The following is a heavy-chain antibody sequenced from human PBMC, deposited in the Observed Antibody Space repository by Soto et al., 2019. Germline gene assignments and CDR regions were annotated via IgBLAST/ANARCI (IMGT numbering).Heavy chain of an antibody. CDR1: GFTFDRYS. Sequence: EVQLVESGGGLVKPGGSLRLSCVASGFTFDRYSMNWVRQAPGQGLEWLSFISFSSSYIFDADSVKGRFTISRDNAKNTLDLQMNNLSAEDTAVYYCARTVYYDFWSGYGMDVWGQGTTVTVSS. D-gene: IGHD3-3*01. V-gene: IGHV3-21*01. CDR2: ISFSSSYI. J-gene: IGHJ6*02. CDR3: ARTVYYDFWSGYGMDV.